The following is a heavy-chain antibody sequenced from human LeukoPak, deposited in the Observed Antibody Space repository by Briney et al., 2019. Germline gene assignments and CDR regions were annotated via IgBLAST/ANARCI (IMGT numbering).Heavy chain of an antibody. CDR2: IYYSGST. V-gene: IGHV4-59*12. CDR1: GGSISSYY. D-gene: IGHD3-3*01. CDR3: ATRWYDFWSGSYDAFDI. Sequence: SETLSLTCTVSGGSISSYYWSWIRQPPGKGLEWIGYIYYSGSTNYNPSLKSRVTISVDTSKNQFSLKLSSVTAADTAVYYCATRWYDFWSGSYDAFDIWGQGTMVTVSS. J-gene: IGHJ3*02.